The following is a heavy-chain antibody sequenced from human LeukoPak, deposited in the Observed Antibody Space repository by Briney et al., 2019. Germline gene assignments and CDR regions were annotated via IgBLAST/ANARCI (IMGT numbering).Heavy chain of an antibody. CDR3: ARESQDRNSWFAP. CDR1: GVSINSDAYF. Sequence: SQTLSLTCTVSGVSINSDAYFWSWIRQPPGKGLEWIGYIYHSGNTYYNPSLKSRVTISVDRSKNQFSLKLSSVTAADTAVYYCARESQDRNSWFAPWGQGTLVTVSS. J-gene: IGHJ5*02. D-gene: IGHD2-15*01. V-gene: IGHV4-30-2*01. CDR2: IYHSGNT.